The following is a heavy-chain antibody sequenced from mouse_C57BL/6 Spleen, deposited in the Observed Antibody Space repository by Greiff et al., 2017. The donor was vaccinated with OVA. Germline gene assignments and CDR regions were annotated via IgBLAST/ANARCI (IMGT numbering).Heavy chain of an antibody. J-gene: IGHJ3*01. Sequence: EVKVVESEGGLVQPGSSMKLSCTASGFTFSDYYMAWVRQVPEKGLEWVANINYDGSSTYYLDSLKSRFIISRDNAKNILYLQMSSLKSEDTATYYCAVIYYDYGWFAYWGQGTLVTVSA. CDR1: GFTFSDYY. CDR3: AVIYYDYGWFAY. D-gene: IGHD2-4*01. CDR2: INYDGSST. V-gene: IGHV5-16*01.